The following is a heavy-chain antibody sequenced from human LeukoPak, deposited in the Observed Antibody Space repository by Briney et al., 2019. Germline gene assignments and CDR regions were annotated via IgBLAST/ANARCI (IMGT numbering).Heavy chain of an antibody. D-gene: IGHD1-26*01. CDR2: ISAYNGNT. J-gene: IGHJ5*02. CDR1: GYTFTSYG. V-gene: IGHV1-18*01. CDR3: ARAHSGSYYYWFDP. Sequence: ASVKVSCKASGYTFTSYGISWVRQAPGQGLEWMGWISAYNGNTNYAQKLQGRVTMTTDTSTSTAYMELRSLRSDDTAVYYCARAHSGSYYYWFDPWGQGTLVTVSS.